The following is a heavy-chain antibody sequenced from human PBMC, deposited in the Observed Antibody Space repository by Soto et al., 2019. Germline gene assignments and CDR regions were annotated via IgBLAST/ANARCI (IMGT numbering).Heavy chain of an antibody. CDR2: VYYNGGS. V-gene: IGHV4-39*01. Sequence: PSEHVSVTCSASYYSLSSSGNYCVCLRHPPGKGLEWIGSVYYNGGSYYNPSLKSRVTISLDTSKNQFSLELNSLSAADTAGDDCASRTHGDYGPVECWGRGTRVTVSA. CDR3: ASRTHGDYGPVEC. D-gene: IGHD4-17*01. CDR1: YYSLSSSGNY. J-gene: IGHJ4*02.